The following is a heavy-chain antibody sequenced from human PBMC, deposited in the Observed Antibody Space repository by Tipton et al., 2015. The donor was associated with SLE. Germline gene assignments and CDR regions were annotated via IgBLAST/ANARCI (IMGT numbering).Heavy chain of an antibody. J-gene: IGHJ3*02. Sequence: TLSLTCAVYGGSFSGYYWSWIRQPPGKGLEWIGEINHSGSTNYNPSLKSRVTISVDTSKNQFSLKLSSVTAADTAVYYCARLGKATGYSSSWNAFDIWGQGTMVTVSS. CDR3: ARLGKATGYSSSWNAFDI. CDR2: INHSGST. V-gene: IGHV4-34*01. CDR1: GGSFSGYY. D-gene: IGHD6-13*01.